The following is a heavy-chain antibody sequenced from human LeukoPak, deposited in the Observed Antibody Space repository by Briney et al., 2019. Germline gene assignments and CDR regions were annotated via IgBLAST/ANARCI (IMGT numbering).Heavy chain of an antibody. J-gene: IGHJ4*02. Sequence: GGSLRLSCAASGFTFDDYGMSWVRQAPGKGREWVSGINWNGGSTGYADSVKGRFTISRDNAKNSLYLQMNSLRAEDTAVYYCARDGGSAWFLDYWGQGTLVTVSS. V-gene: IGHV3-20*04. CDR2: INWNGGST. CDR1: GFTFDDYG. CDR3: ARDGGSAWFLDY. D-gene: IGHD6-19*01.